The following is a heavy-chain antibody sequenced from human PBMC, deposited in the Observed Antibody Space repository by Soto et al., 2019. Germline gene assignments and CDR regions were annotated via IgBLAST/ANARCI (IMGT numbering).Heavy chain of an antibody. CDR1: GDSISSYH. V-gene: IGHV4-59*01. Sequence: PSETLSLTCTVSGDSISSYHWSWIRQPPGKGLEWIGYISYSGSTKNNPSLKSRVTISLDTSKNQFSLKLSSVTAADTAVYYCARGFADWGSVHGMDGWGQGNTVTVSS. CDR2: ISYSGST. J-gene: IGHJ6*02. D-gene: IGHD3-9*01. CDR3: ARGFADWGSVHGMDG.